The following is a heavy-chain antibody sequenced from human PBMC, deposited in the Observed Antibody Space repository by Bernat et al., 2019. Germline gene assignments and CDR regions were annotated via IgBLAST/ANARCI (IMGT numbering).Heavy chain of an antibody. Sequence: QVQLQESGPGLVKPSQSLSLTCTVSGGSISSGGYYWSWISQHPGKGLEWIGYINYSGSTYYNPSLKSRVTISVDTSKNQFSLKLSSVTAADTAVYYCARSGGVVAGTVFAFFDYWGQGTLVTVSS. J-gene: IGHJ4*02. V-gene: IGHV4-31*03. CDR1: GGSISSGGYY. D-gene: IGHD6-19*01. CDR3: ARSGGVVAGTVFAFFDY. CDR2: INYSGST.